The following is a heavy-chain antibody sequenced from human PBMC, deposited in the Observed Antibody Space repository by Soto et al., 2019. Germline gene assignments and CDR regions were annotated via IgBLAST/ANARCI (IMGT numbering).Heavy chain of an antibody. D-gene: IGHD5-18*01. CDR2: MSSSSSYI. V-gene: IGHV3-21*01. J-gene: IGHJ4*02. CDR1: GFTFSSYS. CDR3: ARDQPGYSYGYGVGY. Sequence: EVQLVESGGGLVKPGGSLRLSCAASGFTFSSYSMNWVRQAPGKGLEWVSSMSSSSSYIYYADSVKGRFTISRDNAKNSLYLQMNSLSAEDTAVYYCARDQPGYSYGYGVGYWGQGTLVTVSS.